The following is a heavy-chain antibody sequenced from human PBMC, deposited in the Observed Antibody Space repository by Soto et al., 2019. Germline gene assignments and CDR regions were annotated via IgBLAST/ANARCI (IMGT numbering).Heavy chain of an antibody. D-gene: IGHD1-26*01. CDR3: ARGRRGSYYKYYYYYGMDV. J-gene: IGHJ6*02. Sequence: SETLSLTCAVYGGSFSGYYWSWIRQPPGKGLEWIGEINHSGSTNYNPSLKSRVTISVDTSKNQFSLKLSSVTAADTAVYYCARGRRGSYYKYYYYYGMDVRGQGTTVTVS. CDR1: GGSFSGYY. V-gene: IGHV4-34*01. CDR2: INHSGST.